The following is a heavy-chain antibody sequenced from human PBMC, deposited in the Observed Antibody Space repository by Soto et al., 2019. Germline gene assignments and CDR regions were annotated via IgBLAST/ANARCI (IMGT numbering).Heavy chain of an antibody. CDR2: ISFTGTP. CDR3: ARSTFWYYHESGGYYGFDI. V-gene: IGHV4-39*01. CDR1: GGSTRRSGYY. D-gene: IGHD3-22*01. J-gene: IGHJ4*02. Sequence: PSETLSLTCTVSGGSTRRSGYYWGWVRQSPGKGLERIESISFTGTPYYDPPLKSTVTIDMSKTEFSMKLTYVPAADTAVFYCARSTFWYYHESGGYYGFDIWGQGTLVTVSS.